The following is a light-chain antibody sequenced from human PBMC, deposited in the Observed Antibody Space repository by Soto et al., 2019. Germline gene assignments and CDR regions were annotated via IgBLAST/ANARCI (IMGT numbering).Light chain of an antibody. J-gene: IGKJ4*01. V-gene: IGKV4-1*01. CDR3: QQYLGIPLT. Sequence: DIVMTQSPDSLAVSLGERATINCKSSQSVLYSSNNKNYLTWYQQKPGQPPKLLIYWASTRESGVPDRFSGSGSGTDFTLTISSPQAEDVAVYYCQQYLGIPLTFGGGTKVEIK. CDR2: WAS. CDR1: QSVLYSSNNKNY.